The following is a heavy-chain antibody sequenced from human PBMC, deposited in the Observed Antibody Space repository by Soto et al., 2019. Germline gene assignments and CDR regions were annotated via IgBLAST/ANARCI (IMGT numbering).Heavy chain of an antibody. Sequence: KTSETLSLTCTVSGGSISGYYWSWIRQPPGKGLEWIDYIYYNGSTNYNPSLKSRVTISVDTSKNQFSLKLSSVTAADTAVYYCARLTDCGGDCPLFDYWGQGTLVTVSS. CDR1: GGSISGYY. J-gene: IGHJ4*02. V-gene: IGHV4-59*01. D-gene: IGHD2-21*02. CDR2: IYYNGST. CDR3: ARLTDCGGDCPLFDY.